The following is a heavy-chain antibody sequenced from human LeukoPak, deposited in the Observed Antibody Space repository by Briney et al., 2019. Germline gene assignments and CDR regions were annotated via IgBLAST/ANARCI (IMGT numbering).Heavy chain of an antibody. CDR1: GFTFDDYG. J-gene: IGHJ6*03. Sequence: GGSLRLSCAASGFTFDDYGMSWVRQAPGKGREWVSGINWNGGSTGYADSVKGRFTISRDNAKNSLYLQMNSLRAEDTALYYCAREDHYYDSSDDYYMDVWGKGTTVTVSS. CDR2: INWNGGST. V-gene: IGHV3-20*04. CDR3: AREDHYYDSSDDYYMDV. D-gene: IGHD3-22*01.